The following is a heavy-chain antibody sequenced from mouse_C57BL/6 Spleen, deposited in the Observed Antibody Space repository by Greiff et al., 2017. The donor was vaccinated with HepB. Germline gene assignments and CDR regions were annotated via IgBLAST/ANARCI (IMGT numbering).Heavy chain of an antibody. CDR2: IDPSDSYT. CDR3: ARKDSFDY. J-gene: IGHJ2*01. CDR1: GYTFTSYW. V-gene: IGHV1-50*01. Sequence: QVQLQQPGAELVKPGASVKLSCKASGYTFTSYWMQWVKQRPGQGLEWIGEIDPSDSYTNYNQKFKGKATLTVDTSSSTAYMQLSSLTSEDSAVYYCARKDSFDYWGQGTTLTGSS.